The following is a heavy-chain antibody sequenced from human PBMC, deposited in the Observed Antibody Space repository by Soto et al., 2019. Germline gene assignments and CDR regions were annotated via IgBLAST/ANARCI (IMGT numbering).Heavy chain of an antibody. Sequence: PSQTLSLTCAISGDSVSSNSAAWNWIRQSPSRGLEWLGRTYYRSKWYNDYAVSVKSRITINPDTSKNQFSLQLNSVTPEDTAVYYCARDRLELRVYYYYYYMDVWGKGTTVTVSS. J-gene: IGHJ6*03. CDR3: ARDRLELRVYYYYYYMDV. D-gene: IGHD1-7*01. V-gene: IGHV6-1*01. CDR2: TYYRSKWYN. CDR1: GDSVSSNSAA.